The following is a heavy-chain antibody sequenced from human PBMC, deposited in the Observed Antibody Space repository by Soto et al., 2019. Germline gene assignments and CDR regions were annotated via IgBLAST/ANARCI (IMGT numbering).Heavy chain of an antibody. V-gene: IGHV1-3*01. D-gene: IGHD2-15*01. J-gene: IGHJ3*02. CDR2: INAGNGNT. CDR3: ARGLKIRDCSGGSCYTRPHAFDI. Sequence: ASVKASCKATGYTFTCYAIHWVRQAPGQRLEWMGWINAGNGNTKYSQKFQGRVTITRDTSASTAYMELSSLRSEDTAVYYCARGLKIRDCSGGSCYTRPHAFDIWGQGTMVTVSS. CDR1: GYTFTCYA.